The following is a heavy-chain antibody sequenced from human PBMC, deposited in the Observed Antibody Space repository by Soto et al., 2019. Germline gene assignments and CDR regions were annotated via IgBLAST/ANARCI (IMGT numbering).Heavy chain of an antibody. J-gene: IGHJ4*02. CDR1: GFTVSSNY. V-gene: IGHV3-66*01. CDR3: ARDPTAPVHGRY. CDR2: IYSGGST. D-gene: IGHD4-17*01. Sequence: LSCAASGFTVSSNYMSWVRQAPGKGLEWVSIIYSGGSTYYADSVKGRFTISRDNSKNTLYLQMNSLRAEDTAVYYCARDPTAPVHGRYWGQGTLVTVSS.